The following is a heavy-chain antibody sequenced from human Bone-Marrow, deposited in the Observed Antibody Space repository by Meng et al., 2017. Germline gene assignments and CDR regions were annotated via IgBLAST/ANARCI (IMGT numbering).Heavy chain of an antibody. CDR3: ARQGFLEWLLYRGNWFDP. D-gene: IGHD3-3*01. Sequence: QLQLQESGPGLVKPSETLSLTCTVSGGSISSSSYYWGWIRQPPGKGLEWMGSIYYSGSTYYNPSLKSRVTISVGTSKNQFSLKLSSVTAADTAVYYCARQGFLEWLLYRGNWFDPWGQGTLVTVSS. CDR1: GGSISSSSYY. J-gene: IGHJ5*02. CDR2: IYYSGST. V-gene: IGHV4-39*01.